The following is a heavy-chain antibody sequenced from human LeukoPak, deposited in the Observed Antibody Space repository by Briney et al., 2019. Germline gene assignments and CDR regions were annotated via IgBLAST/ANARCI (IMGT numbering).Heavy chain of an antibody. Sequence: PGGSLRLSCAASGFTFSSYSMNWVRQAPGKGLEWVSSISSSSSYIYYADSVKGRFTISRDNAKNSLYLQMNSLRAEDTAVYYCARDGVYYDFWSGRRANFDYWGQGTLVTVSS. V-gene: IGHV3-21*01. J-gene: IGHJ4*02. CDR1: GFTFSSYS. CDR2: ISSSSSYI. D-gene: IGHD3-3*01. CDR3: ARDGVYYDFWSGRRANFDY.